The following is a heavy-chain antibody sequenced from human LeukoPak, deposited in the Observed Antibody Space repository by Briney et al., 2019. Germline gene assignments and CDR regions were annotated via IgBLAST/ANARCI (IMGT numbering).Heavy chain of an antibody. CDR1: GGSISSGSYY. CDR2: IYTSGST. CDR3: ASLGNVGDWEDAFDI. V-gene: IGHV4-61*02. J-gene: IGHJ3*02. Sequence: SETLSLTCTVSGGSISSGSYYWSWIRQPAGKGLEWIGRIYTSGSTNYNPSLKSRVTISVDTSKNQFSLKLSSVTAADTAVYYCASLGNVGDWEDAFDIWGQGTMVTVSS. D-gene: IGHD3-9*01.